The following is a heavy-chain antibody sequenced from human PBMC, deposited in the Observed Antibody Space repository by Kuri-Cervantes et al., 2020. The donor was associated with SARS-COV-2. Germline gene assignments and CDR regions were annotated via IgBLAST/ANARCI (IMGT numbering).Heavy chain of an antibody. D-gene: IGHD2-2*01. CDR3: ARGLRGVVPAAITVDY. V-gene: IGHV4-34*01. Sequence: SETLSLTCAVSGGSISSGGYSWSWIRQPPGKGLEWIGEINHSGSTNYNPSLKSRVTISVDTSKNQFSLKLSSVTAADTAVYYCARGLRGVVPAAITVDYWGQGTLVTVSS. CDR1: GGSISSGGYS. CDR2: INHSGST. J-gene: IGHJ4*02.